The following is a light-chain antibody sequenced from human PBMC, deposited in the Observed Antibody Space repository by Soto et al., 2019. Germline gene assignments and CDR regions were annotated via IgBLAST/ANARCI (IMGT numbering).Light chain of an antibody. Sequence: DIQMTQSPSTLSASVGDRATITCRASQSISSWLAWYQQKPGKAPKLLIFDASILESGVPSRFSGSGSGTQFTLTISSLQPDDFATYYCQQYNSYLRTFGQGTKVDIK. J-gene: IGKJ1*01. V-gene: IGKV1-5*01. CDR1: QSISSW. CDR3: QQYNSYLRT. CDR2: DAS.